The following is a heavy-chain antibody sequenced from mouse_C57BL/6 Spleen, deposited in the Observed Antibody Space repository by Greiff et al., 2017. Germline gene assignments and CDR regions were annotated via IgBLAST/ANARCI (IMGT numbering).Heavy chain of an antibody. CDR3: ARDRYDYDRYYYAMDY. D-gene: IGHD2-4*01. CDR1: GFTFSSYA. J-gene: IGHJ4*01. Sequence: DVMLVESGGGLVKPGGSLKLSCAASGFTFSSYAMSWVRQTPEKRLEWVATISDGGSYTYYPANVKGRFTISRDNAKNNLYLQMSHLKSEDTAMYYCARDRYDYDRYYYAMDYWGQGTSVTVSS. V-gene: IGHV5-4*01. CDR2: ISDGGSYT.